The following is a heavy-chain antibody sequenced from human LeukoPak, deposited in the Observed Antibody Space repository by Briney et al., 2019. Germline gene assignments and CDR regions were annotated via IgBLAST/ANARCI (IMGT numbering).Heavy chain of an antibody. CDR3: ARLNLGSGYFLEGTKRDY. CDR2: ISCDGGSNT. V-gene: IGHV3-30-3*01. CDR1: GFTFSKYP. D-gene: IGHD3-9*01. Sequence: GGSLRLSCAASGFTFSKYPMHWVRQAPGKGLEGGAVISCDGGSNTYYADSVKGQFSISRNNSKNTLYLQMNSLRAEDTAVYYCARLNLGSGYFLEGTKRDYRGQGTLVTVSS. J-gene: IGHJ4*02.